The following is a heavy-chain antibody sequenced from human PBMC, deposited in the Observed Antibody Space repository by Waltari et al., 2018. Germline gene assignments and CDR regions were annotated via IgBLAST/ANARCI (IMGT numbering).Heavy chain of an antibody. CDR1: GGSISSSSYY. Sequence: QLQLQESGPGLVKPSETLSLTCTVSGGSISSSSYYWGWIRQPPGKGLEWIGSIYYSGSTYSNPSLNSRVTISVDTSKNQFSLKLGSVTAADTAVYYCASVTYYYDSSGYPHWGQGTMVTVSS. CDR3: ASVTYYYDSSGYPH. J-gene: IGHJ3*01. D-gene: IGHD3-22*01. V-gene: IGHV4-39*01. CDR2: IYYSGST.